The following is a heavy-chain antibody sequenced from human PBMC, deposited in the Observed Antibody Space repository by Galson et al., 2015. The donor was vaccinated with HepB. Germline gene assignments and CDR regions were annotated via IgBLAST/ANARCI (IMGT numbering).Heavy chain of an antibody. CDR2: ISYDGSNK. J-gene: IGHJ4*02. CDR3: AKDPYLYSALAGTMAGFDY. V-gene: IGHV3-30*18. Sequence: SLRLSCAASGFTFSNYGMHWVRQAPGKGPEWVAGISYDGSNKYYADSVKGRFTISRDNSKNSLYLQMNSLRAEDTALYYWAKDPYLYSALAGTMAGFDYWGQGTLVTVSS. CDR1: GFTFSNYG. D-gene: IGHD6-19*01.